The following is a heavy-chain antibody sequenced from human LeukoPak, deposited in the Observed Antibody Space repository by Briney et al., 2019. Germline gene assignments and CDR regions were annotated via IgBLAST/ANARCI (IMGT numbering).Heavy chain of an antibody. V-gene: IGHV1-18*01. CDR2: ISAYNGNT. Sequence: ASVKVSCKASGYTFTSYGISWVRQAPGQGLEWMGWISAYNGNTNYAQKLQGRVTVTTDTSTSTAYMELSSLRSEDTAVYYCARDGHYYDSSGYFVPSEYFDCWGQGTLVTVSS. CDR3: ARDGHYYDSSGYFVPSEYFDC. CDR1: GYTFTSYG. D-gene: IGHD3-22*01. J-gene: IGHJ4*02.